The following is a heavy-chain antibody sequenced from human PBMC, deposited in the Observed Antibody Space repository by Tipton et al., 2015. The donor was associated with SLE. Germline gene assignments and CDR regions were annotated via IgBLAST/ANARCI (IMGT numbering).Heavy chain of an antibody. D-gene: IGHD3-9*01. CDR1: GFTFSSYG. J-gene: IGHJ1*01. CDR2: ISGSGGST. V-gene: IGHV3-23*01. CDR3: AKGEAHESPWLYFQH. Sequence: SLRLSCAASGFTFSSYGMSWVRQAPGKGLEWVSAISGSGGSTYYADSVKGRFTISRDNSKNTLYLQMNSLRAEDTAVYYCAKGEAHESPWLYFQHWGQGTLVTVSS.